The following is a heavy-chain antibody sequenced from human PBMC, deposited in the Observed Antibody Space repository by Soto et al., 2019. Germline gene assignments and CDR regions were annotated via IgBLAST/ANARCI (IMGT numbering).Heavy chain of an antibody. CDR1: GDSVSRNSAA. V-gene: IGHV6-1*01. Sequence: QVPLQQSGPGLVKPSQTLSLTCDISGDSVSRNSAAWNWIRQSPSRGLEWLGRTYYRSKWYNDYAVSVKIRITINLDTSKNQFSQHLTSVTPEDTAVYYCAKEITFGGVRGVQNFQHWGQGTLVTVSS. CDR2: TYYRSKWYN. J-gene: IGHJ1*01. D-gene: IGHD3-16*01. CDR3: AKEITFGGVRGVQNFQH.